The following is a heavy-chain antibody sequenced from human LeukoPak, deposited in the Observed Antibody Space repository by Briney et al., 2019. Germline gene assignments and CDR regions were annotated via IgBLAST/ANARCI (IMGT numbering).Heavy chain of an antibody. Sequence: GGSLRLSCAASGFTFTSNGMHWVRQAPDKGLEWVAVIWYDGSNKFYADSVKGRFTISRDNSKNTLYVQMDSLRAEDTAVYYCARGNGYSYGYLDYWGQGTLVTVSS. CDR3: ARGNGYSYGYLDY. CDR2: IWYDGSNK. J-gene: IGHJ4*02. D-gene: IGHD5-18*01. CDR1: GFTFTSNG. V-gene: IGHV3-33*01.